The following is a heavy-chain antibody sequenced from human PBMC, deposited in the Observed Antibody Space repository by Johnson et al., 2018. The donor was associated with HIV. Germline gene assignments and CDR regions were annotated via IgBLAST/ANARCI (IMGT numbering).Heavy chain of an antibody. Sequence: VQLVESGGGLVQPGGSLRLSCAASGFTFSTYDMHWVRQVARRALEWVSAIGAAGDTYYPDSVKGRFSISRDNDKNSLYLQMNSLTAGDTAMYYCAKDLPDLHSYYDSSGPTLDDAFDIWGQGTMVTVSS. CDR2: IGAAGDT. D-gene: IGHD3-22*01. J-gene: IGHJ3*02. CDR3: AKDLPDLHSYYDSSGPTLDDAFDI. V-gene: IGHV3-13*01. CDR1: GFTFSTYD.